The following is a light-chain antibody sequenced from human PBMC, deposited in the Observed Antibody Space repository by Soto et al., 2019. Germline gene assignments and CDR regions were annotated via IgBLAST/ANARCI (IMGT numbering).Light chain of an antibody. CDR3: HQYKSYTPYT. Sequence: DIPMTQSPSALSASLGDRVTITCRASHSIDTWLAWYQQRPGKAPNLLIYDASSLASGVPSRFRGGGSGTEFTLTISNLQPDDFGTYYCHQYKSYTPYTIGQGTKVEIK. V-gene: IGKV1-5*01. J-gene: IGKJ2*01. CDR1: HSIDTW. CDR2: DAS.